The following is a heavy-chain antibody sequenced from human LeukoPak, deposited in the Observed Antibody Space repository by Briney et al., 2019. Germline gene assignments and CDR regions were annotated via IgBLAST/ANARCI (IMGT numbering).Heavy chain of an antibody. CDR2: IYYSGST. J-gene: IGHJ4*02. V-gene: IGHV4-39*07. CDR3: ARVTGYMVEDYFDY. D-gene: IGHD6-13*01. Sequence: SETLSLTCTVSGGSISSSSYYWGWIRQPPGKGLEWIGSIYYSGSTYYNPSLKSRVTISVDTSKNQFSLRLSSVTAADTAVYYCARVTGYMVEDYFDYWGQGTLVTVSS. CDR1: GGSISSSSYY.